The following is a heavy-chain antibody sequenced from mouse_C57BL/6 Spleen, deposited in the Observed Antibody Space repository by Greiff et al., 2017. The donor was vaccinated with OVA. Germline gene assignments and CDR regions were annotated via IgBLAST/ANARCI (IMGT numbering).Heavy chain of an antibody. J-gene: IGHJ2*01. D-gene: IGHD1-3*01. CDR2: IDPSDSYP. CDR1: GYTFTSYW. V-gene: IGHV1-69*01. Sequence: QVQLQQPGAELVMPGASVKLSCKASGYTFTSYWMHWVKQRPGQGLEWIGEIDPSDSYPNYNQKFKGKSTLTVDKSSSTAYMQLSSLTSEDSAVYYCARSRGKVRFDYWGQGTTLTVSS. CDR3: ARSRGKVRFDY.